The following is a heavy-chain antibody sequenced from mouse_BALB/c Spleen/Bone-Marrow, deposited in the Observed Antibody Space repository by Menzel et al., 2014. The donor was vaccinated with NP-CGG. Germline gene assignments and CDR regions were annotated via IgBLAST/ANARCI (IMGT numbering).Heavy chain of an antibody. CDR3: ARDWDYYAMDY. CDR2: IYPGSGNT. V-gene: IGHV1-77*01. J-gene: IGHJ4*01. Sequence: VQLQESGAELARPGASVKLSCKASGYTLTDYYIDWVKPRTGQGLEWIGEIYPGSGNTYYNEKFKGKATLTADKSSSTAYMQLSSLTSEDSAVYFCARDWDYYAMDYWGQGTSVTVSS. CDR1: GYTLTDYY. D-gene: IGHD4-1*01.